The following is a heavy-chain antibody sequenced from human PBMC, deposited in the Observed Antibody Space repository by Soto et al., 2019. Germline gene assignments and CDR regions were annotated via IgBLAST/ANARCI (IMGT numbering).Heavy chain of an antibody. V-gene: IGHV1-69*01. CDR3: AGDQTYYYDSSGYYYAY. CDR2: IIPIFGTA. J-gene: IGHJ4*02. CDR1: GGTFSSYA. D-gene: IGHD3-22*01. Sequence: QVQLVQSGAEVKKPGSSVKVSCKASGGTFSSYAISWVRQAPGQGLEWMGGIIPIFGTANYAQKFQGRVTIRADESTGTSYVELSSLGSEDTAVYYWAGDQTYYYDSSGYYYAYWGQGTLVTVSS.